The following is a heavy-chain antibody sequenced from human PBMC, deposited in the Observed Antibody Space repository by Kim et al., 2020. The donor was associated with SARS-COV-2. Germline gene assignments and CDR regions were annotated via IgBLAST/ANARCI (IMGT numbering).Heavy chain of an antibody. D-gene: IGHD6-13*01. CDR3: ARHISSSWYAGAANNFDY. V-gene: IGHV6-1*01. J-gene: IGHJ4*02. CDR1: GDSVSSNSAA. CDR2: TYYRSKWYN. Sequence: SQTLSLTCAISGDSVSSNSAAWNWIRQSPSRGLEWLGRTYYRSKWYNDYAVSVKSRITINPDTTKNQFSLQLNSVTPEDTAVYYCARHISSSWYAGAANNFDYWGQGTLVTVSS.